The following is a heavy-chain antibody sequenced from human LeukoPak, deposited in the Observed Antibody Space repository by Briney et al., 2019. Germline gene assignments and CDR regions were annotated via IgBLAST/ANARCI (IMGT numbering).Heavy chain of an antibody. CDR2: TSGSGGST. CDR3: AKGLTMVRGSSYYFDY. D-gene: IGHD3-10*01. J-gene: IGHJ4*02. CDR1: GFTFSSYA. Sequence: PGGSLRLSCAASGFTFSSYAMSWVRQAPGKGLEWVSATSGSGGSTYYADSVKGRFTISRDNSKNTLYLQMNSLRAEDTAVYYCAKGLTMVRGSSYYFDYWGQGTLVTVSS. V-gene: IGHV3-23*01.